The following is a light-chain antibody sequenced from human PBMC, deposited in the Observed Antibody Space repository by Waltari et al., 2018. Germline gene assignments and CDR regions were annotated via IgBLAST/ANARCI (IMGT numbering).Light chain of an antibody. Sequence: QSVLTQPPSVSGAPGQRVTISCTGSSSNIGAGYDVHWYQQLPGTAPKLLIHGNRNRPSGVPDRCSGSKSGTSASLAITGLQAEDEADYYCQSYDSSLSGSGVFGGGTKLTVL. CDR3: QSYDSSLSGSGV. CDR1: SSNIGAGYD. CDR2: GNR. J-gene: IGLJ3*02. V-gene: IGLV1-40*01.